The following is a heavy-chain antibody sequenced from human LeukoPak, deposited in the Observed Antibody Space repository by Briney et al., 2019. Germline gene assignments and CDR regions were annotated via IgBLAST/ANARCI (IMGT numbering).Heavy chain of an antibody. J-gene: IGHJ6*03. CDR3: VKGERKYYYPYMDV. Sequence: PGGSLRLSCEASGFTFSSFVMHWVRQAPGKGLEWVAVIWSDGRNKYYADSVKGRFTISRDNSNNTVILQVGRLRAEDTGIYYCVKGERKYYYPYMDVWGKGTSVTVSS. V-gene: IGHV3-33*06. CDR1: GFTFSSFV. CDR2: IWSDGRNK.